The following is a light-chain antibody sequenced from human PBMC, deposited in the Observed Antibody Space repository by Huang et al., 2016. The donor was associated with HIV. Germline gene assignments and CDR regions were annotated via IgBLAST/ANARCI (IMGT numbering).Light chain of an antibody. V-gene: IGKV3-15*01. CDR2: GVS. CDR1: QGVGDN. CDR3: QHYYNLPYT. J-gene: IGKJ2*01. Sequence: EIVMTQSPATLPVSPGERATLSCRASQGVGDNLAWYQQKPGQAPRLLIYGVSTRATNVPPRFSGSGSGTDFTLTISSLQSEDFALYYCQHYYNLPYTFGQGTRLETK.